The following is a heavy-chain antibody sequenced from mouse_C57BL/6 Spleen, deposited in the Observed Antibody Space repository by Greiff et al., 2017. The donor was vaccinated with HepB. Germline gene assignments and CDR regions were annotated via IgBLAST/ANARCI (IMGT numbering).Heavy chain of an antibody. CDR3: ARRKLDYAMDY. CDR1: GYTFTRYW. J-gene: IGHJ4*01. CDR2: IDPSDSYT. V-gene: IGHV1-69*01. Sequence: QVQLQQPGAELVMPGASVKLSCKASGYTFTRYWMHWVKQRPGQGLEWIGEIDPSDSYTNYNQKFKGKSTLTVDKSSSTAYMQLSSLTSEDSAVYYCARRKLDYAMDYWGQGTSVTVSS.